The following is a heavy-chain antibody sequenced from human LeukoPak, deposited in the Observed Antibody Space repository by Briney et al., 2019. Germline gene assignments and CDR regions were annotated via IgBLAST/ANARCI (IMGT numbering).Heavy chain of an antibody. J-gene: IGHJ5*02. CDR3: ARLVATITRSGRWFAP. V-gene: IGHV4-59*12. CDR2: IYYSGST. Sequence: SETLSLTCTVSGGSISSYYWSWIRQPPGKGLEWIGYIYYSGSTNYKSSLKSRVTISVDTSKNQFSLKLSSVTAADTAVYYCARLVATITRSGRWFAPWGQGTLVTVSS. CDR1: GGSISSYY. D-gene: IGHD5-12*01.